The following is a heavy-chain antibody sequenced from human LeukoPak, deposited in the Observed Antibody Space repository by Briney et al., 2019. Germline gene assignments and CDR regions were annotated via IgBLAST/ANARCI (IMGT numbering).Heavy chain of an antibody. Sequence: GGSLRLSCAVSGFTFSTYWMHWVRQAPGKGLVWVSRISRDGTSRTYADSVMGRFTISRDSARNTLYLQMDSLRAEDTAVYYCVRGTSRDYGYGGDDPYWGQGTLVIVPS. J-gene: IGHJ4*02. V-gene: IGHV3-74*01. D-gene: IGHD2-21*02. CDR3: VRGTSRDYGYGGDDPY. CDR2: ISRDGTSR. CDR1: GFTFSTYW.